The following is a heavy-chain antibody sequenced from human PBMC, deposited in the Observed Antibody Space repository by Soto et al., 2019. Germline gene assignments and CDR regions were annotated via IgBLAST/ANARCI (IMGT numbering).Heavy chain of an antibody. J-gene: IGHJ4*02. CDR2: ISSTSSHI. CDR1: GFTFSSYS. Sequence: EVQLVESGGGLVKPGGSLRLSCAASGFTFSSYSMNLVRQAPGKGLEWVSSISSTSSHIYYADSVKGRFTISRDNAKNSLYLQMNSLRAEDTAVYYCARAQVVVIPAAAFYFDSWGQGTLLIVSS. V-gene: IGHV3-21*01. D-gene: IGHD2-2*01. CDR3: ARAQVVVIPAAAFYFDS.